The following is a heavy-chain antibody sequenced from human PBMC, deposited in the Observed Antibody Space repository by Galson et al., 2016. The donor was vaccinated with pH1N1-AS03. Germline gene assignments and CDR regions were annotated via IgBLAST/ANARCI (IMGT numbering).Heavy chain of an antibody. Sequence: SLRPSCAASGFTFGAFWMSWVRQALGKGLEWVANIKEDGNDQHYVASVKGRFTISRDNAKKSLFLQMNSLTADDTAVYYCARTRGVLQSSGEMLSYFDYWGLGSLVTVSS. CDR3: ARTRGVLQSSGEMLSYFDY. D-gene: IGHD3-10*01. V-gene: IGHV3-7*01. CDR2: IKEDGNDQ. CDR1: GFTFGAFW. J-gene: IGHJ4*02.